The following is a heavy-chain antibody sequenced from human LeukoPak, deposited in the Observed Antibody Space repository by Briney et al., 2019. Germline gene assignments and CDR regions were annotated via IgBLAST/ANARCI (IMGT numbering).Heavy chain of an antibody. Sequence: ASVKVSCKASGSYYMHWVRQAPGQGPEWLGVISSSDGTSTYAQKFQGRVTMTRDTSASTVYMELSSLRSEDTAIYYCARVMDETYCDGACWGAFDIWGQGTMVTVSS. D-gene: IGHD2-21*02. CDR1: GSYY. J-gene: IGHJ3*02. CDR3: ARVMDETYCDGACWGAFDI. V-gene: IGHV1-46*01. CDR2: ISSSDGTS.